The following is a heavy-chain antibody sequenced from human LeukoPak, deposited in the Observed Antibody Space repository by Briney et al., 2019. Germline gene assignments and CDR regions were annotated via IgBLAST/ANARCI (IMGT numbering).Heavy chain of an antibody. CDR3: AAEPIVGSYYEPMFDY. V-gene: IGHV3-23*01. CDR1: GFTFSSYG. Sequence: PGGSLRLSCAASGFTFSSYGMSWVRQAPGKGLEWVSAISGSGGSTYYADSVKGRFTISRDNSKNTLYLQMNSLRAEDTAVYYCAAEPIVGSYYEPMFDYWGQGTLVTVSS. CDR2: ISGSGGST. D-gene: IGHD1-26*01. J-gene: IGHJ4*02.